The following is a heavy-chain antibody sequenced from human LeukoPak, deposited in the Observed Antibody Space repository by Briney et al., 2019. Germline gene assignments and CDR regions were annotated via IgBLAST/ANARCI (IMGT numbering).Heavy chain of an antibody. Sequence: SETLSLTCTVSGGSISSYYWSWIRQPPGKGLEWIGYIYYSGSTNYNPSLKSRVTISVDTSKNQFSLKPSSVTAADTAVYYCARAPDITMVHFDYWGQGTLVTVSS. CDR2: IYYSGST. CDR1: GGSISSYY. J-gene: IGHJ4*02. D-gene: IGHD3-10*01. CDR3: ARAPDITMVHFDY. V-gene: IGHV4-59*01.